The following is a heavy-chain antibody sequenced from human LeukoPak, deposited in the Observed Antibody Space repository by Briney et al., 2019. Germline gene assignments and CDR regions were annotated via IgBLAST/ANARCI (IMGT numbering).Heavy chain of an antibody. J-gene: IGHJ5*02. CDR1: GYTFTGYY. D-gene: IGHD6-13*01. CDR3: ARQYSRNWFDP. V-gene: IGHV1-2*02. CDR2: INPNRGGA. Sequence: ASVKVSCKASGYTFTGYYMHWVRQAPGQGLEWMGWINPNRGGANYAQKFQGRVTMTRDTSISTAYMELSRLRSDDTAVYYCARQYSRNWFDPWGRGTLVTVSS.